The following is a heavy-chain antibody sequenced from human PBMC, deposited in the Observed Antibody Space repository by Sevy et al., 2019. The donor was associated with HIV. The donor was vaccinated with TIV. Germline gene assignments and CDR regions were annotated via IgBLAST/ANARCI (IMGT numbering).Heavy chain of an antibody. CDR1: GSSFGIHW. J-gene: IGHJ3*01. V-gene: IGHV3-7*01. Sequence: GGSLRLSCVASGSSFGIHWMSWVRQAPGKGLEWVAKINRDGGQKYYVVSVKGRFTISRDNAKSSLYLQMNSLRVEDTALYYCARDPDPVPGVAFDVWGQGTMVTVSS. CDR2: INRDGGQK. CDR3: ARDPDPVPGVAFDV.